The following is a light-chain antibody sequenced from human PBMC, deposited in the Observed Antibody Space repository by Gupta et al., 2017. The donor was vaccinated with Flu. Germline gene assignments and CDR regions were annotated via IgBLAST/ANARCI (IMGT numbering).Light chain of an antibody. CDR2: KVS. CDR3: GQCKHWPPCN. J-gene: IGKJ2*02. CDR1: QSRVHSDGNPY. V-gene: IGKV2-30*02. Sequence: DVVMTQSPLSLPVTLGQAASIYCRSSQSRVHSDGNPYLNWFQQRPGQSPRRLIYKVSNRDSGVPERFSGSGCGTDVALKISRGEVEDVGVYYYGQCKHWPPCNFGQGTKLEIK.